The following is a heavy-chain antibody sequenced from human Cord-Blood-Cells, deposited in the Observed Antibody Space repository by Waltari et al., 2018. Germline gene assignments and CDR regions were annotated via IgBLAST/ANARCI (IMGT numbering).Heavy chain of an antibody. CDR3: ASRLIYGDYVGTDY. J-gene: IGHJ4*02. Sequence: QLKLQESVPGLVKPSETLSLTCTVSGSSISSSSYYWGWIRQPPGKGLEWIGSMYYSGSTYYNPSLKSRVTISVDTSKNQFSLKLSSVTAADTAVYYCASRLIYGDYVGTDYWGQGTLVTVSS. CDR2: MYYSGST. CDR1: GSSISSSSYY. D-gene: IGHD4-17*01. V-gene: IGHV4-39*01.